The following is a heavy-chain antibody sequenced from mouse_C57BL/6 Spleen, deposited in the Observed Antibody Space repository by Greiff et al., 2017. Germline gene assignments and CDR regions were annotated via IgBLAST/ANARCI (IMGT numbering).Heavy chain of an antibody. Sequence: VQLQQPGAELVKPGASVKLSCKASGYTFTSYWMPWVKQRPGQGLEWIGMIHPNSGSTNYNEKFKSKATLTVDKSSSTAYMQLSSLTSEDSAVYFCAREGGLGRSWFAYWGQGTLVTVSA. CDR1: GYTFTSYW. CDR2: IHPNSGST. D-gene: IGHD4-1*01. J-gene: IGHJ3*01. CDR3: AREGGLGRSWFAY. V-gene: IGHV1-64*01.